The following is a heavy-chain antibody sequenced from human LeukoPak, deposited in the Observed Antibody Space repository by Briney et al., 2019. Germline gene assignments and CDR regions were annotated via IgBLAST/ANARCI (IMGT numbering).Heavy chain of an antibody. CDR2: ITSDGSST. D-gene: IGHD3-22*01. J-gene: IGHJ4*02. CDR1: GFTFSSFW. V-gene: IGHV3-74*01. CDR3: AKVRGGYYKTNPPDY. Sequence: GGSLRLSCAASGFTFSSFWMHWVRQPPGKGLVWVSRITSDGSSTRSADSVKGRFTISRDNSKNTLYLQMNSLRAEDTAVYYCAKVRGGYYKTNPPDYWGQGTLVTVSS.